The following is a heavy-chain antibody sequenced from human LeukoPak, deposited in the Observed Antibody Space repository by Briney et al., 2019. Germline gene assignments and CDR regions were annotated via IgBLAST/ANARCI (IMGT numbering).Heavy chain of an antibody. CDR2: ISYDGSNE. CDR3: AKGGWASGWSSLDY. J-gene: IGHJ4*02. CDR1: GFTFSSYG. D-gene: IGHD6-19*01. Sequence: GRSLRLSCAASGFTFSSYGMHWVRQAPGKGLEWVAVISYDGSNEYYADSVKGRFTISRDDSKNTLYLQMNSLRHEDTAVYYCAKGGWASGWSSLDYWGQGTLATVSS. V-gene: IGHV3-30*18.